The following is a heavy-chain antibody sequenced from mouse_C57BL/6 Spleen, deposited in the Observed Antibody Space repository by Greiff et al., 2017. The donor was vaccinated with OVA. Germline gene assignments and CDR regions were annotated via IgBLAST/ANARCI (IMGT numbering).Heavy chain of an antibody. CDR1: GYTFTSYW. CDR3: ARAQYYGSSYVGFDY. V-gene: IGHV1-53*01. D-gene: IGHD1-1*01. CDR2: INPSNGGT. J-gene: IGHJ2*01. Sequence: QVQLQQPGTELVKPGASVKLSCKASGYTFTSYWMHWVKQRPGQGLEWIGNINPSNGGTNYNEKFKSKATLTVDKSSSTDYMQLSSLTSEDSAVYYSARAQYYGSSYVGFDYWGQGTTLTVSS.